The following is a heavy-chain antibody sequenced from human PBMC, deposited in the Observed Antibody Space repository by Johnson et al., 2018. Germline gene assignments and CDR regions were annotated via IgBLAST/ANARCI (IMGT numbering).Heavy chain of an antibody. J-gene: IGHJ3*02. V-gene: IGHV4-59*01. CDR2: IYYSGST. D-gene: IGHD1-1*01. CDR3: ARWERTNDAFDI. CDR1: GGSISSYY. Sequence: QVQLQESGPGLVKPSETLSLTCTVSGGSISSYYWSWIRQPPGKGLEWIGYIYYSGSTNYNPSLKSRVTISVDTSKNQFSLKLSSVTAADTAGYYCARWERTNDAFDIWGQGTMVTVSS.